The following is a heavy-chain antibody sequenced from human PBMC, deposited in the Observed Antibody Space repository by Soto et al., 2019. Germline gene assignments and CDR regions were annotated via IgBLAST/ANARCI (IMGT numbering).Heavy chain of an antibody. V-gene: IGHV1-69*01. D-gene: IGHD3-16*01. CDR2: ITHRFTTT. CDR1: GDTFNNYA. Sequence: QVLLVQSGPEVKQPGSSVKVSCRTSGDTFNNYAITWVRQARGQGLEWMGGITHRFTTTTYAQRFQGSPTLLADESSTTVYMQLTSLRSDDTACYYCARVEMAHTKMIIAWFDPSGQASLVTVSS. J-gene: IGHJ5*02. CDR3: ARVEMAHTKMIIAWFDP.